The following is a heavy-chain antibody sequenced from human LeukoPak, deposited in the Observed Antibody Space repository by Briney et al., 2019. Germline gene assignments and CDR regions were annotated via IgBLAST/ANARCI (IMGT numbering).Heavy chain of an antibody. CDR2: IIPILGIA. D-gene: IGHD3-22*01. CDR3: ARGSGGAVGWVVVVPTVAFDI. Sequence: GASVEVSCKASGGTFSSYAISWVRQAPGQGLEWMGRIIPILGIANYAQKFQGRVTITADKSTSTAYMELSSLRSEDTAVYYCARGSGGAVGWVVVVPTVAFDIWGQGTMVTVSS. CDR1: GGTFSSYA. J-gene: IGHJ3*02. V-gene: IGHV1-69*04.